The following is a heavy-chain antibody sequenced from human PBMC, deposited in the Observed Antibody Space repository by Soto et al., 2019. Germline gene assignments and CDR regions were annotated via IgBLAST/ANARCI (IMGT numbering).Heavy chain of an antibody. CDR1: GFTFSSYG. J-gene: IGHJ4*02. V-gene: IGHV3-30*18. CDR2: ISYDGSNK. CDR3: AKDRDSGWYAGY. Sequence: QVQLVESGGGVVQPGRSLRLSCAASGFTFSSYGMHWVRQAPGKGLEWVAVISYDGSNKDYADSVKGRFTISRDNSKNTLYLQMNSLRAEDTAVYYCAKDRDSGWYAGYWGQGTLVTVSS. D-gene: IGHD6-19*01.